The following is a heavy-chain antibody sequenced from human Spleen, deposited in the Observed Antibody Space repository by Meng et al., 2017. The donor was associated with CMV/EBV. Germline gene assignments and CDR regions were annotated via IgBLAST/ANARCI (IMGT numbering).Heavy chain of an antibody. CDR1: GFTFSSYG. CDR2: IWYDGSNK. CDR3: AKDGMTIPYYYYGMDV. Sequence: LSLTCAASGFTFSSYGMHWVRQAPGKGLEWVAVIWYDGSNKYYSDSVKGRFTVSRDSSKNTLFLQMNSLRAEDTAVYYCAKDGMTIPYYYYGMDVWGQGTTVTVSS. J-gene: IGHJ6*02. V-gene: IGHV3-33*06. D-gene: IGHD3-10*01.